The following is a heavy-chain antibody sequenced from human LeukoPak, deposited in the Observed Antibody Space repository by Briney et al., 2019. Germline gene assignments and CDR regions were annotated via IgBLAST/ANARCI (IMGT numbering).Heavy chain of an antibody. Sequence: PGGSLRLPCAASGFTSISHSMNGVGHPPERGLEWFSSISGDSHHIFYRDSVKGRFTISRDNAENSVYLHMNSLRAEDTAVYYCAREIAARRGYYFDYWGQGTLVTVSS. CDR1: GFTSISHS. J-gene: IGHJ4*02. CDR3: AREIAARRGYYFDY. V-gene: IGHV3-21*01. CDR2: ISGDSHHI. D-gene: IGHD6-6*01.